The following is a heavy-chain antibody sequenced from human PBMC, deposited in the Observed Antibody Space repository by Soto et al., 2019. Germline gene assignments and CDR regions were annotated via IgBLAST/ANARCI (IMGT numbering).Heavy chain of an antibody. J-gene: IGHJ4*02. CDR2: IRNKPRSYTT. D-gene: IGHD4-4*01. Sequence: EVQLVESGGGWVQPGGSLRLSCAASGFTFSDHYMDWVRQAPGKGLEWIGRIRNKPRSYTTEYAASVKGRFTISRDDSKSSLYLQMNSLKTEDTAVYYCSRVRDYTPDYWGQGTLVTVSS. CDR1: GFTFSDHY. V-gene: IGHV3-72*01. CDR3: SRVRDYTPDY.